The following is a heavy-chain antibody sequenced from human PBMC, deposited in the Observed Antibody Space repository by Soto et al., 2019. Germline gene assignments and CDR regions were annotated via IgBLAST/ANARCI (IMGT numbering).Heavy chain of an antibody. CDR2: IWYDGSNK. D-gene: IGHD3-3*01. J-gene: IGHJ6*02. CDR3: ARNDFWSGSIGMDV. CDR1: GFTFSSYG. V-gene: IGHV3-33*01. Sequence: SLRLSCAASGFTFSSYGMHWVRQAPGKGLEWVAVIWYDGSNKYYADSVKGRFTISRDNSKNTLYLQMNSLRAEDTAVYYCARNDFWSGSIGMDVWGQGTTVTVS.